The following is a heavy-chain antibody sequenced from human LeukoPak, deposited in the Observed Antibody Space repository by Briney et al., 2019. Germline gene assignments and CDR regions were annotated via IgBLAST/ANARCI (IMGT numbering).Heavy chain of an antibody. J-gene: IGHJ5*02. V-gene: IGHV4-59*01. CDR1: GGSISSYY. CDR3: ARESETGLGWFDP. Sequence: SETLSLTCTVSGGSISSYYWSWIRQPPGKGLEWIGYIYHSGSTNYNPSLKSRVTISVDTSKNQFSLKLSSVTAADTAVYYCARESETGLGWFDPWGQGTLVTVSS. CDR2: IYHSGST.